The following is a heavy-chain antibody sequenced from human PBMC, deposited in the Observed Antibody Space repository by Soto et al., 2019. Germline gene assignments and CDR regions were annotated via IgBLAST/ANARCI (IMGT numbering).Heavy chain of an antibody. J-gene: IGHJ6*02. Sequence: SETLSLTCTVSGGSISSSSYYWSWIRQPPGKGLEWIGYIYYSGSTNYNPSLKSRVTISVDTSKNQFSLKLSPVTAADTAVYYCARGEYSSSSGRGYYYYYYGMDVWGQGTTVTVSS. CDR1: GGSISSSSYY. CDR2: IYYSGST. CDR3: ARGEYSSSSGRGYYYYYYGMDV. D-gene: IGHD6-6*01. V-gene: IGHV4-61*01.